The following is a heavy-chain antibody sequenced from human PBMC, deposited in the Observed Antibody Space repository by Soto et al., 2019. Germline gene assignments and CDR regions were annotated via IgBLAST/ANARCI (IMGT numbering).Heavy chain of an antibody. J-gene: IGHJ4*02. V-gene: IGHV3-33*06. CDR3: GNNRDLIDY. CDR1: GFTFSSYG. Sequence: PGGSLRLSCAASGFTFSSYGMHWVRQAPGKGLEWVAVIWYDGSNKYYADSVKGRFTTSRDNSKNTLYLQMNSLRAEDTAVYCYGNNRDLIDYWGQGTLVTVSS. D-gene: IGHD2-8*01. CDR2: IWYDGSNK.